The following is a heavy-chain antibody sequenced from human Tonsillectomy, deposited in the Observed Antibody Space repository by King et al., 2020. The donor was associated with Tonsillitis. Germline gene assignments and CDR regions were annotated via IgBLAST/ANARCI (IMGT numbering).Heavy chain of an antibody. V-gene: IGHV3-23*04. Sequence: VQLVESGGGLVQPGGPLEPPFQPLGSPLTTMPLSWFAQPPGRGWGWVSAIGGGGGSPNSAAPVKGRFTISRDNSKNTLYLQMNSLRAEDTAVYYCAKDLKRITMILVVTQIDYWGLGTLVTVSS. CDR1: GSPLTTMP. CDR2: IGGGGGSP. D-gene: IGHD3-22*01. J-gene: IGHJ4*02. CDR3: AKDLKRITMILVVTQIDY.